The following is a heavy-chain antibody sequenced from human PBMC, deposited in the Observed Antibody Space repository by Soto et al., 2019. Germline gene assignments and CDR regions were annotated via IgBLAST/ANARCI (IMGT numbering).Heavy chain of an antibody. J-gene: IGHJ6*02. V-gene: IGHV1-18*01. CDR3: ATKDDHKDDQPHYYGMDV. Sequence: QVQLLQSGGEVKTPGASVKVSCKALGYTSSSYGINWVRQAPGQGLEWMGWISVFNGDTKYAQKFQGRVAITKDPGTSTALMELRSLRSDDAAVYFCATKDDHKDDQPHYYGMDVWGQGTTVAVSS. CDR1: GYTSSSYG. D-gene: IGHD3-16*01. CDR2: ISVFNGDT.